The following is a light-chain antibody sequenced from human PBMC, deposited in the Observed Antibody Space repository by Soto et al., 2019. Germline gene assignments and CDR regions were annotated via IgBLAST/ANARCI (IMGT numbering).Light chain of an antibody. CDR3: CSYAGSSTKL. V-gene: IGLV2-23*02. CDR2: EVT. CDR1: SSDVGSYDL. J-gene: IGLJ2*01. Sequence: QSALTQPASVSGSPGQSITISCTGTSSDVGSYDLVSWYQQYHGKAPKLMIYEVTQRPSGVSNRFSGSKSGNTASLTISGLQAEDEADYFCCSYAGSSTKLFGGGTKVTVL.